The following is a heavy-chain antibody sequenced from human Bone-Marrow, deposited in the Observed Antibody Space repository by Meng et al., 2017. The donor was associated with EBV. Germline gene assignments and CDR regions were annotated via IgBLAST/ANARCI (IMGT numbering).Heavy chain of an antibody. J-gene: IGHJ4*02. Sequence: EVQLLEAGGGWVQPGGALLLSCAASGFTFSSYAMSWVRQAPGKGLEWVSAISGSGGSTYYADSVKGRFTISRDNSKNTLYLQMNSLRAEDTAVYYCAKDLGTMVRGSDYWGQGTLVTVSS. CDR2: ISGSGGST. V-gene: IGHV3-23*01. D-gene: IGHD3-10*01. CDR3: AKDLGTMVRGSDY. CDR1: GFTFSSYA.